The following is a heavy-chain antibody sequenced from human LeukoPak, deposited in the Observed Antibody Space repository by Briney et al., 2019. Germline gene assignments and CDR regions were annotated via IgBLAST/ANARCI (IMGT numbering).Heavy chain of an antibody. J-gene: IGHJ3*02. CDR3: ARRGYRSGANAFDI. CDR2: IYNGDPDI. V-gene: IGHV5-51*01. Sequence: GESLKISCKGSGYSFTSYWIAWVRQKPGKGLEWMGMIYNGDPDIRYSPSFQGQVTFSVDKSITTAYLQWSSLEASDTAMYYCARRGYRSGANAFDIWGQGTMVTVSS. D-gene: IGHD6-19*01. CDR1: GYSFTSYW.